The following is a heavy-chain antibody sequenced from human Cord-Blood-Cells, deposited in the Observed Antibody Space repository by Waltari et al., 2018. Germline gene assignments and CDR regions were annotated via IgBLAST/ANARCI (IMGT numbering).Heavy chain of an antibody. V-gene: IGHV4-34*01. D-gene: IGHD5-12*01. CDR2: INHSGST. CDR3: ASLRGYSGYDYGFDY. Sequence: QVQLQQWGAGLLKPSETLSLTCAVYGGCFSGYYWSWSRQPPGKGLEWIGEINHSGSTNYNPSLKSRVTISVDTSKTQFSLKLSSVTAADTAVYYCASLRGYSGYDYGFDYWGQGTLVTVSS. CDR1: GGCFSGYY. J-gene: IGHJ4*02.